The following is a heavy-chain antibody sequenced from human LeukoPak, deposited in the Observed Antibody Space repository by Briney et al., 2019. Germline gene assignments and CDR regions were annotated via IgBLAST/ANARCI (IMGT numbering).Heavy chain of an antibody. V-gene: IGHV4-34*01. D-gene: IGHD3-10*01. Sequence: SETLSLTCAVYGGSFSGYYWSWIRQPPGKGLEWIGEINHSGSTNYNPSLKSRVAISVDMSKNQFSLKLSSVTAADTAVYYCARSVTMAHYYYYYYMDVWGKGTTVTVSS. CDR1: GGSFSGYY. CDR3: ARSVTMAHYYYYYYMDV. CDR2: INHSGST. J-gene: IGHJ6*03.